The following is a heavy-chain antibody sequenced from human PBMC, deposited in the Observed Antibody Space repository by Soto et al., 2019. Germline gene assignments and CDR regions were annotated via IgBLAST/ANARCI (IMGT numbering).Heavy chain of an antibody. J-gene: IGHJ4*02. Sequence: QVQLQESGPGLVKPSETLSLTCTVSGGSISSYYWSWIRQPPGKGLEWIGYIYYSGSTNYNPSLKTRVTIAVDTSKNPFSLKLSSVTAADTAVYYCASTNYGSGSYYPDYWGQGTLVTVSS. D-gene: IGHD3-10*01. CDR2: IYYSGST. CDR1: GGSISSYY. CDR3: ASTNYGSGSYYPDY. V-gene: IGHV4-59*01.